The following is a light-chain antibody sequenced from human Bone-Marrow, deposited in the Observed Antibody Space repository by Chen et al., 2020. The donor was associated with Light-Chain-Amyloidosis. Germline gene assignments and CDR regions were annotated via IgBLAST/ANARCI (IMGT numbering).Light chain of an antibody. Sequence: SYELTQPPSVSVSPGQTARIPRSGDDLPKKYAYWYQQKPGQAPVLVIHRDTERPSGISERFSGSSSGTTATLTISGVQAEDEADYHCQSADSSGTYEVIFGGGTKLTVL. CDR2: RDT. V-gene: IGLV3-25*03. J-gene: IGLJ2*01. CDR1: DLPKKY. CDR3: QSADSSGTYEVI.